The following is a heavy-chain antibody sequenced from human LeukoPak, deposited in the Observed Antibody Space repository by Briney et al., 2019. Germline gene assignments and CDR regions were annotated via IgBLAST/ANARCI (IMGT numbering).Heavy chain of an antibody. CDR1: GFTFSSYW. D-gene: IGHD1-26*01. CDR2: IKQDGSEK. J-gene: IGHJ4*02. V-gene: IGHV3-7*01. CDR3: ASAYSGSYYGGNYFDY. Sequence: PGGSLRLSCAASGFTFSSYWMSWVRQAPGKGLEWVANIKQDGSEKYYVDPVKGRFTISRDNAKNSLYLQMNSLRAEDTAVYYCASAYSGSYYGGNYFDYWGQGTLVTVSS.